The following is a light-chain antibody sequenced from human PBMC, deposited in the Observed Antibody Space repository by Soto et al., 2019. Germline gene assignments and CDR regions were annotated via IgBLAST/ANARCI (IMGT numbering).Light chain of an antibody. CDR3: QVWDSSSDHRGLV. J-gene: IGLJ2*01. Sequence: SYELTQPPSVSVAPGKTARITCGGNNIGSKSVHWYQQKPGQAPVLVIYYDSDRPSGIPERFSGSNSGNTATLTISRVEAGDEADYYCQVWDSSSDHRGLVFGGGTKVTVL. V-gene: IGLV3-21*04. CDR1: NIGSKS. CDR2: YDS.